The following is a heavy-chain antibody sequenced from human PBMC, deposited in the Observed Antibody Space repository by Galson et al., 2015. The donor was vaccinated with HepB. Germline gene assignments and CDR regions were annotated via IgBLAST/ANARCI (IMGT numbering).Heavy chain of an antibody. V-gene: IGHV5-51*01. D-gene: IGHD4-17*01. CDR2: IYPGDSDT. J-gene: IGHJ3*02. CDR1: GYSFTSYW. CDR3: ARHALYGDYGFAFDI. Sequence: QSGAEVKKPGESLKISCKGSGYSFTSYWIGWVRQMPGKGLEWMGIIYPGDSDTRYSPSFQGQVTISADKSISTAYLQWSSLKASDTAMYYCARHALYGDYGFAFDIWGQGTMVTVSS.